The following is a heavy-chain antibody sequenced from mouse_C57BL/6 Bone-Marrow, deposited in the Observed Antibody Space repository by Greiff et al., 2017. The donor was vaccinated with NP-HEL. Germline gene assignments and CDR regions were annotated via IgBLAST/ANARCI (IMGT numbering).Heavy chain of an antibody. V-gene: IGHV1-19*01. D-gene: IGHD1-1*01. CDR2: INPYNGGT. Sequence: VQLQQSGPVLVKPGASVKMSCKASGYTFTDYYMNWVKQSHGKSLEWIGVINPYNGGTSYNQKFKGKATLTVDKSSSTAYMELNSLTSEDSAVYYCARSVYYYAMDYWGQGTSVTVSS. J-gene: IGHJ4*01. CDR3: ARSVYYYAMDY. CDR1: GYTFTDYY.